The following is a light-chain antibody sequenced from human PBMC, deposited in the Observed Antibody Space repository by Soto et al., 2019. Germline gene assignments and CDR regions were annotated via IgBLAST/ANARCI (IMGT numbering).Light chain of an antibody. CDR1: QSVLYSSNNKNY. J-gene: IGKJ1*01. V-gene: IGKV4-1*01. CDR2: WAS. Sequence: DIVMTQSPDSLAVSLGERATINCKSSQSVLYSSNNKNYLAWYQQKPGQPPKLLIYWASTRESGVPDRFSGSGSVTDFTLTISSLQAEAVAVYYCQQYYSTPRTFGQGTKVEIK. CDR3: QQYYSTPRT.